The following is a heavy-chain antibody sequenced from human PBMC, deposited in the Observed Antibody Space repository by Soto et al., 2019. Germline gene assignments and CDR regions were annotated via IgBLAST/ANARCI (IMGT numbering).Heavy chain of an antibody. J-gene: IGHJ2*01. Sequence: EVQLVESGGGVVQPGGSLRLSCAASGFTFSRNWMGWVRQAPGKGLEWVANIKPDGSEKYYVDSVKGRFTISRDNVKNLLYLQMNGLRAEDAAVYYCARDPYDYTDLWGRGILVTVSS. CDR2: IKPDGSEK. V-gene: IGHV3-7*04. CDR3: ARDPYDYTDL. D-gene: IGHD4-4*01. CDR1: GFTFSRNW.